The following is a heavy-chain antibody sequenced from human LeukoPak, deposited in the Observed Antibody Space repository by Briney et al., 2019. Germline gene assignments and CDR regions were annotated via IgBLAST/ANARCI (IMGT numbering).Heavy chain of an antibody. J-gene: IGHJ2*01. CDR2: ISSSSSYI. CDR1: GFTFSSYS. V-gene: IGHV3-21*01. Sequence: GGSLRLSCAASGFTFSSYSMNWVRQAPGKGLEWVSFISSSSSYIYYTDSVKGRFTISRDNAKNSLYLQMNSLRGEDTAVYYCARVSSSWYQDWYFDLWGRGTLVTVSS. CDR3: ARVSSSWYQDWYFDL. D-gene: IGHD6-13*01.